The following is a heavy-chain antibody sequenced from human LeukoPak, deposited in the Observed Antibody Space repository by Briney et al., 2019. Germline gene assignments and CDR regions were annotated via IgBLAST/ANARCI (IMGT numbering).Heavy chain of an antibody. V-gene: IGHV1-8*01. CDR2: MNPNSGNT. D-gene: IGHD6-13*01. J-gene: IGHJ4*02. Sequence: GASVRVSCKASGYTLTNYDINWVRQASGQGLEWMGWMNPNSGNTGSAQKFQGRVTMTSNTSISTAYMELSSLRSEDTAVYYCARGLRREQQLLRAFDYWGQGTPVTASS. CDR1: GYTLTNYD. CDR3: ARGLRREQQLLRAFDY.